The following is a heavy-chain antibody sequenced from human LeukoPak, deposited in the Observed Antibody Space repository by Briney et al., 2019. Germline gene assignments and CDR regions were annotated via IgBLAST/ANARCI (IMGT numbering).Heavy chain of an antibody. CDR1: GYTFTGYY. V-gene: IGHV1-2*02. CDR2: INPNSGGT. CDR3: ARDLLFNWFDP. Sequence: ASVKVSCMASGYTFTGYYMHWVRQAPGQGLEWMGWINPNSGGTNYAQKCQGRVTMTRDTSISTAYMELSSLRSDDTAVYYCARDLLFNWFDPWGQGTLVTVSS. D-gene: IGHD3-10*01. J-gene: IGHJ5*02.